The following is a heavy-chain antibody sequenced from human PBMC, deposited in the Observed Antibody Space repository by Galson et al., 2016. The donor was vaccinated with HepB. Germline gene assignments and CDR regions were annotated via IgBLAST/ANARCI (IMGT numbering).Heavy chain of an antibody. D-gene: IGHD2-21*02. Sequence: RLFCATSGFTFSGYKMNWVRQAPGKGLEWISHIGTVSVYADSVEGRFTISRANAKNSLYLQMNSLRPEDTAVYYCTRLGVTSWVDFWGQGTLVPVSS. CDR3: TRLGVTSWVDF. CDR1: GFTFSGYK. V-gene: IGHV3-48*01. J-gene: IGHJ4*02. CDR2: IGTVSV.